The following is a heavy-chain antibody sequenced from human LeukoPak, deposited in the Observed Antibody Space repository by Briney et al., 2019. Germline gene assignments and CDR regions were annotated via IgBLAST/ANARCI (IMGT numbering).Heavy chain of an antibody. CDR2: IYYSGST. D-gene: IGHD2-15*01. CDR3: ARLVVVAAIPDNFDY. CDR1: GGSISSSSYY. J-gene: IGHJ4*02. V-gene: IGHV4-39*01. Sequence: PSETLSLTCTVSGGSISSSSYYWGWIRQPPGKGLEWIGSIYYSGSTYYNPSLKSRVTISVDTSKNQFSLKLSSVTAADTAVYYCARLVVVAAIPDNFDYWGQGTLVTVSS.